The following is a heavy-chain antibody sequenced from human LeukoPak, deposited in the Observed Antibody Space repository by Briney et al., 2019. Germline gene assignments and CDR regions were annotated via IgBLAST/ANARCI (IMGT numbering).Heavy chain of an antibody. J-gene: IGHJ4*02. Sequence: GGSLRLSCAASGFTFADYAMHWVRQTPGKGLEWVSGISWNSGNIDYADSVKGRFTISRDNAKNSLYLQMNSLRAEDTALYYCAKGRGYNYGYIFGYFDYWGQGTLVTVSS. CDR1: GFTFADYA. CDR3: AKGRGYNYGYIFGYFDY. CDR2: ISWNSGNI. V-gene: IGHV3-9*01. D-gene: IGHD5-18*01.